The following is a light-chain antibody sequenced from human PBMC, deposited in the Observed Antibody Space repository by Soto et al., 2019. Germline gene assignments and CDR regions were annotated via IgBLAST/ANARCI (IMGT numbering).Light chain of an antibody. Sequence: QPVLTQPVSVSGSHGQSITISCTETSSDVGGYNYVSWYQHHPGKAPKLMIFDVSNRPSGVSNRFSGSKSGNTASLTISGLQPEDEADYYCSSYTTSNTRQIVFGTGTKVTVL. J-gene: IGLJ1*01. CDR1: SSDVGGYNY. CDR3: SSYTTSNTRQIV. CDR2: DVS. V-gene: IGLV2-14*03.